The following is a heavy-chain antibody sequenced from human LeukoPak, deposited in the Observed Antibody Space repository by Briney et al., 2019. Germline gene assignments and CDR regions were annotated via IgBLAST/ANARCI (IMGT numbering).Heavy chain of an antibody. CDR2: TCYDTISK. J-gene: IGHJ6*02. Sequence: ARSLRLSCAASGLTFSSYGIHWVRQAARTGLAWVALTCYDTISKYYEESVEGRFTISRGYAKTSLYLRINSLRAEDTAVYYCARDQTVVGATRFYYYGMDIWGQGTTVTVSS. CDR1: GLTFSSYG. CDR3: ARDQTVVGATRFYYYGMDI. V-gene: IGHV3-33*01. D-gene: IGHD1-26*01.